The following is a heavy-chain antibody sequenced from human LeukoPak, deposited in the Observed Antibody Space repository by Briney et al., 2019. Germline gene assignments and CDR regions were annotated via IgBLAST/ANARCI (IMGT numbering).Heavy chain of an antibody. D-gene: IGHD5-24*01. CDR3: ARGPDGYNSHFDY. CDR1: GFTFSDYA. Sequence: GGSLRLSCVASGFTFSDYAMHWVRQAPGKGLEWVAVIYYDGSKKYYADSVEGRFTISRDYSKNTLYLHMKSLRVEDTAVYYCARGPDGYNSHFDYWGQGTLVTVSS. V-gene: IGHV3-30-3*01. J-gene: IGHJ4*02. CDR2: IYYDGSKK.